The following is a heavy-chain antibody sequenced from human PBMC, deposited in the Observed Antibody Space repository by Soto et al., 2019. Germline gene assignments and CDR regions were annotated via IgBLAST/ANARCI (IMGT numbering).Heavy chain of an antibody. D-gene: IGHD6-19*01. Sequence: WGSLRLSCAASGFTCSSYAMSWVRQAPGKGLEWVSAISGSGGSTYYADSVKGRFTISRDNSKNTLYLQMNSLRAEDTAVYYCAKPSIAVAGTVGYFQHWGQGTLVTVSS. CDR3: AKPSIAVAGTVGYFQH. CDR2: ISGSGGST. V-gene: IGHV3-23*01. CDR1: GFTCSSYA. J-gene: IGHJ1*01.